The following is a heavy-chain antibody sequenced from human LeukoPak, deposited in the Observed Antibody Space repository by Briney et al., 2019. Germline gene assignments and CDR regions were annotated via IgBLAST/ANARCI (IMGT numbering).Heavy chain of an antibody. Sequence: ESLKISCKGSGYSFTSYWIGWVRQMPGKGLEWMGIIYPGDSDTRYSPSFQGQVTISADKSISTAYLQWSSLKASDTAMYYCARVRNGGNPHDASDIWGQGTVVTVSS. J-gene: IGHJ3*02. V-gene: IGHV5-51*01. D-gene: IGHD4-23*01. CDR2: IYPGDSDT. CDR1: GYSFTSYW. CDR3: ARVRNGGNPHDASDI.